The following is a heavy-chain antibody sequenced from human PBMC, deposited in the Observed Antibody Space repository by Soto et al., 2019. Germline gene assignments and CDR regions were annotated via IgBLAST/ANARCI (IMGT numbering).Heavy chain of an antibody. CDR2: IIPIFGTA. J-gene: IGHJ5*02. D-gene: IGHD6-13*01. CDR3: ARDAKRFAAAGTRWLDP. V-gene: IGHV1-69*13. Sequence: SVKVSCKASGGTFSSYAISWVRQAPGQGLEWMGGIIPIFGTANYAQKFQGRVTITADESTSTAYMELSSLRSEDTAVYYCARDAKRFAAAGTRWLDPWGQGTLVTVSS. CDR1: GGTFSSYA.